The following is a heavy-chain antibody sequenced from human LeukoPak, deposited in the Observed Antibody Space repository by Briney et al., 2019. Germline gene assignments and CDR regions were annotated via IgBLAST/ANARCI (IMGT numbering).Heavy chain of an antibody. Sequence: SETLSLTCTVSGGSINNSSYFWGWIRQSPGKELEWIASIYYRGSTYYNPSLKSRVTIFLDTSESQVSLRLYSVTAADTAVYYCARPLTYCKWGSCYTDYYFDNWGQGTLVTVSS. CDR3: ARPLTYCKWGSCYTDYYFDN. V-gene: IGHV4-39*01. J-gene: IGHJ4*02. D-gene: IGHD3-16*01. CDR1: GGSINNSSYF. CDR2: IYYRGST.